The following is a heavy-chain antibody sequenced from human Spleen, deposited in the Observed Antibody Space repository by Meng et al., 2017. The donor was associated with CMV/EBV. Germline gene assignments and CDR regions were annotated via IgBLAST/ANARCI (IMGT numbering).Heavy chain of an antibody. D-gene: IGHD3-10*01. V-gene: IGHV4-34*10. Sequence: GSLRLSCAVSGGSFSDYYWTWIRQPPGKGLEWIGEINRSGRTRYNPSLKSRLTLSVDTSKNQFSLKLSSVTAADTAVYYCARDRAYGMDVWGQGTTVTVSS. CDR1: GGSFSDYY. CDR2: INRSGRT. CDR3: ARDRAYGMDV. J-gene: IGHJ6*02.